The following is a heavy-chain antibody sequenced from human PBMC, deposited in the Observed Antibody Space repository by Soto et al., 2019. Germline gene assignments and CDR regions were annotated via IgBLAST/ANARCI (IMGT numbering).Heavy chain of an antibody. CDR2: ISYDGSNK. CDR3: AKLSSSYCGGDCYPPFPFMDV. Sequence: QVQLVESGGGVVQPGRSLRLSCAASGFTFSSYGMHWVRQAPGKGLEWVAVISYDGSNKYYADSVKGRFTSSRDNSKNTLYLQMNSLRAEDTAVYYCAKLSSSYCGGDCYPPFPFMDVWGQGTTVTVSS. V-gene: IGHV3-30*18. CDR1: GFTFSSYG. J-gene: IGHJ6*02. D-gene: IGHD2-21*02.